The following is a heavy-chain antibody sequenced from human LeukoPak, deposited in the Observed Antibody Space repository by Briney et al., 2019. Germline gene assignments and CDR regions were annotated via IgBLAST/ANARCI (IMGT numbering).Heavy chain of an antibody. V-gene: IGHV3-7*01. CDR3: ARGYFYGSGSNWFDP. J-gene: IGHJ5*02. Sequence: GSLRLSCVASGFTFSNYWMNWVRQAPGKGLEWVANIKQDGSERYYVGSVKGRFTISRDIANNSLYLQMNSLRAEDTAVYYCARGYFYGSGSNWFDPWGQGTLVTVSS. CDR2: IKQDGSER. D-gene: IGHD3-10*01. CDR1: GFTFSNYW.